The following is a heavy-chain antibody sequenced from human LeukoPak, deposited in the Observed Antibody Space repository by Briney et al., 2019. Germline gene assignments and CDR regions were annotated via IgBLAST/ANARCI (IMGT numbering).Heavy chain of an antibody. J-gene: IGHJ6*03. CDR2: IYYSGST. CDR3: ARGDYYYSYYMDV. Sequence: SETLSLTCTVSGGSISTYYWNWIRQPPGKGLEWVGYIYYSGSTNYNPSLKSRVTISVDTSKKQFSLKLSSVTAADTAMYYCARGDYYYSYYMDVWGKGTTVTVSS. CDR1: GGSISTYY. V-gene: IGHV4-59*01.